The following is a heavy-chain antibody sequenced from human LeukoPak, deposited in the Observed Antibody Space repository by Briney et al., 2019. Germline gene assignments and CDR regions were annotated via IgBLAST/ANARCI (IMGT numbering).Heavy chain of an antibody. V-gene: IGHV1/OR15-1*04. CDR3: ARGRMVRGVTWWFDP. D-gene: IGHD3-10*01. J-gene: IGHJ5*02. Sequence: ASVKVSCKASGYIFTDYYMHWVRQAPGQELGWMGQINPNSGNTGYAQKFQGRVTMNRNTSISTAYMELSSLRSEDTAVYYCARGRMVRGVTWWFDPWGQGTLVTVSS. CDR2: INPNSGNT. CDR1: GYIFTDYY.